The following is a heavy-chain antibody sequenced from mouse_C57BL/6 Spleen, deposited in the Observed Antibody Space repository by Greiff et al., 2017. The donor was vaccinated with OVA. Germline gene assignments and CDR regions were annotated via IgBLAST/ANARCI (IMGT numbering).Heavy chain of an antibody. D-gene: IGHD2-3*01. J-gene: IGHJ4*01. V-gene: IGHV5-16*01. Sequence: EVQGVESEGGLVQPGSSMKLSCTASGFTFSDYYMAWVRQVPEKGLEWVANINYDGSSTYYLDSLKSRFIISRDNAKNILYLQMSSLTSEDTATYYCARDLIYDGYYGAMDYWGQGTSVTVSS. CDR3: ARDLIYDGYYGAMDY. CDR1: GFTFSDYY. CDR2: INYDGSST.